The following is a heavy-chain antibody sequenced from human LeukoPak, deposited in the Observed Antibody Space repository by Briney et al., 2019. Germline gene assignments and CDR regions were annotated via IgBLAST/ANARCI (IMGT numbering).Heavy chain of an antibody. D-gene: IGHD3-10*01. CDR2: INPNSGGT. V-gene: IGHV1-2*02. CDR3: ARDGSFLGFRGYYYYYMDV. CDR1: GYTFTGYY. Sequence: ASVKVSCKASGYTFTGYYMHWVRQAPGQGLEWMGWINPNSGGTNYAQKFQGRVTMTRDTSISTAYMELSRLRSDDTAVYYCARDGSFLGFRGYYYYYMDVWGKGTTATISS. J-gene: IGHJ6*03.